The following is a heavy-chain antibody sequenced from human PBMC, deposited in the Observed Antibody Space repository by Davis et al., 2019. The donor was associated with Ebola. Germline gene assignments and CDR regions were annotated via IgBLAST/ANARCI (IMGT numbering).Heavy chain of an antibody. CDR3: ARLGYYGSGGYGMDV. D-gene: IGHD3-10*01. Sequence: ASVKVSCKASGYSFTGNYVQWVRQAPGQGLEWMGRINPNSGGTNYAQKFQGRVTMTRDTSISTAYMELSRLRSDDTAVYYCARLGYYGSGGYGMDVWGKGTTVTVSS. CDR1: GYSFTGNY. V-gene: IGHV1-2*06. CDR2: INPNSGGT. J-gene: IGHJ6*04.